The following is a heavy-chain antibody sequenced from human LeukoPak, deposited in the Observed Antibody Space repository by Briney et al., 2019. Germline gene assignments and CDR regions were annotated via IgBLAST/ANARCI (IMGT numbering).Heavy chain of an antibody. D-gene: IGHD6-13*01. Sequence: ASVKVSCKTSGYTFTGYYVHWVRQAPGQGLEWMGIINPSGGSTSYAQKFQGRVTMTRDTSTSTVYMELSSLRSEDTAVYYCARAIAAAGTWQDFDYWGQGTLVTVSS. V-gene: IGHV1-46*01. CDR2: INPSGGST. CDR3: ARAIAAAGTWQDFDY. J-gene: IGHJ4*02. CDR1: GYTFTGYY.